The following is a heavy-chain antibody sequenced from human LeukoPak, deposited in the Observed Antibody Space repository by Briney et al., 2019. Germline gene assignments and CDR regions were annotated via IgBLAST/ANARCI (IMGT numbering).Heavy chain of an antibody. Sequence: SETLSLTCTVSGGSISTYYWSWIRLPPGKGLEWIGYIYYSGSTNYNPYLYSRVTISVDTSKNQFSLKMTSVTAADTAVYYCARGRWELLDSWGQGTLVTVSS. CDR1: GGSISTYY. D-gene: IGHD3-10*01. CDR3: ARGRWELLDS. V-gene: IGHV4-59*01. CDR2: IYYSGST. J-gene: IGHJ4*02.